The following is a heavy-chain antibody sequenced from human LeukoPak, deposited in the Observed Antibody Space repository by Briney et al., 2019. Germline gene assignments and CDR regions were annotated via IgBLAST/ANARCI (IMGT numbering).Heavy chain of an antibody. CDR1: GGSISSSNW. Sequence: SETLSLTCAVSGGSISSSNWWSWVRQPPGKGLEWIGEIYHSGSTNYNPSLKSRVTISVDKSKNQFSLKLSSVTAADTAVYYCARLMARYYYDSSGYYRWFDPWGQGTLVTVSS. J-gene: IGHJ5*02. CDR2: IYHSGST. V-gene: IGHV4-4*02. CDR3: ARLMARYYYDSSGYYRWFDP. D-gene: IGHD3-22*01.